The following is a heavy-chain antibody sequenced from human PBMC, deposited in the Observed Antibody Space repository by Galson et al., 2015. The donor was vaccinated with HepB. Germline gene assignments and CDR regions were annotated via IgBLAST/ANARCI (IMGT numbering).Heavy chain of an antibody. D-gene: IGHD1-14*01. V-gene: IGHV4-39*07. Sequence: ETLSLTCSVSGGSISGTSYVWGWIRQSPGKGPEWIGSMYSSGSPYYNPSLQSRVTIETSGNQVSLRLRSVTAADTATYYCARGSPTEVGWFDPWGQGTLVIVSS. CDR2: MYSSGSP. J-gene: IGHJ5*02. CDR1: GGSISGTSYV. CDR3: ARGSPTEVGWFDP.